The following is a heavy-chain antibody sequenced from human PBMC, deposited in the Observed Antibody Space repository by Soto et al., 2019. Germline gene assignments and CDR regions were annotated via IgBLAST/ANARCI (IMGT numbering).Heavy chain of an antibody. CDR2: ISGSGGST. Sequence: GGSLRLSCTDSAFTFSSSEMNWVRQAPGKGLEWVSAISGSGGSTYYADSVKGRFTISRDNSKNTLYLQMDSLRAEDTAVYYCAKFWEAVAGPFDYWGQGTLVTVSS. D-gene: IGHD6-19*01. CDR3: AKFWEAVAGPFDY. CDR1: AFTFSSSE. V-gene: IGHV3-23*01. J-gene: IGHJ4*02.